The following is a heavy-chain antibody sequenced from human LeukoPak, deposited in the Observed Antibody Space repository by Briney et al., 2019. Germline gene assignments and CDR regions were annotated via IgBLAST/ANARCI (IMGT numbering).Heavy chain of an antibody. CDR3: VRDRGSYRPIDY. D-gene: IGHD1-26*01. V-gene: IGHV3-21*01. CDR2: ISSSGTYI. Sequence: GGSLRLSCAASTFTFSSYNMNWVRQAPGKGLEWVSSISSSGTYIYYRDSVKGRFTISRDNAENSLYLEMNSLRVEDTAIYYCVRDRGSYRPIDYWGQGTLVTVSS. J-gene: IGHJ4*02. CDR1: TFTFSSYN.